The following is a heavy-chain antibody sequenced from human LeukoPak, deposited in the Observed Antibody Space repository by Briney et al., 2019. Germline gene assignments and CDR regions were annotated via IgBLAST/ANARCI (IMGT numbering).Heavy chain of an antibody. CDR2: IYNSGTT. V-gene: IGHV4-59*08. CDR3: ARLQRVGNTGYYFDY. J-gene: IGHJ4*02. CDR1: GGSISSYY. Sequence: TSETLSLTCTVSGGSISSYYWSWIRQPPGKELEWIGYIYNSGTTDYNPSLKTRVTISVDTSKNQFSLKLSSVTAADAAVYYCARLQRVGNTGYYFDYWGQGTLVTVSS. D-gene: IGHD3-9*01.